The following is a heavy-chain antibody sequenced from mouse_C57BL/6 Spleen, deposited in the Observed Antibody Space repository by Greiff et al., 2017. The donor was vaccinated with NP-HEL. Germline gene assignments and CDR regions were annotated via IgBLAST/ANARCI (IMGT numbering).Heavy chain of an antibody. CDR1: GFTFSSYA. J-gene: IGHJ4*01. CDR2: ISDGGSYT. CDR3: ARNITGTGAMDY. Sequence: EVKLMESGGGLVKPGGSLKLSCAASGFTFSSYAMSWVRQTPEKRLEWVATISDGGSYTYYPDNVKGRFTISRDNAKNNLYLQMSHLKSEDTAMYYCARNITGTGAMDYWGQGTSVTVSS. V-gene: IGHV5-4*03. D-gene: IGHD4-1*01.